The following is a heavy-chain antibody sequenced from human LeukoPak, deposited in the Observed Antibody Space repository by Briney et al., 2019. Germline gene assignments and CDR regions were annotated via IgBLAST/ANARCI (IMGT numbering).Heavy chain of an antibody. Sequence: SETLSLTCTVSGGSISSYYWSWIRQPPGKGLEWIGYIYYSGSTNYNPSLKSRVTISVDTSKNQLSLKLSSVTAADTAVYYCARSSHYYDSSGYYYYFDYWGQGTLVTVSS. J-gene: IGHJ4*02. CDR2: IYYSGST. CDR3: ARSSHYYDSSGYYYYFDY. CDR1: GGSISSYY. V-gene: IGHV4-59*01. D-gene: IGHD3-22*01.